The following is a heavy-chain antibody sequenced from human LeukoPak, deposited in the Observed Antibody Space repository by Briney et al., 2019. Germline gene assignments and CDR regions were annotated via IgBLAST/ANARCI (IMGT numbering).Heavy chain of an antibody. CDR1: GGTFSSYA. J-gene: IGHJ4*02. CDR2: IIPIFGTA. D-gene: IGHD2-2*01. V-gene: IGHV1-69*01. Sequence: GSSVKVSCKASGGTFSSYAISWVRQAPGQGLGWMGGIIPIFGTANYAQKFQGRVTITADESTSTAYMELSSLRSEDTAVYYCARDPIVVVPRYYFDYWGQGTLVTVSS. CDR3: ARDPIVVVPRYYFDY.